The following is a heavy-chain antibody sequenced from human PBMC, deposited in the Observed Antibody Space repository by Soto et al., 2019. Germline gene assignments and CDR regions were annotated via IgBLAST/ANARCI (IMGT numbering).Heavy chain of an antibody. CDR3: ARVKSITIFGVVITYFDY. D-gene: IGHD3-3*01. Sequence: PGGSLRLSCAASGFTFSSYAMHWVRQAPGKGLEWVAVISYDGSNKYYADSVKGRFTISRDNSKNTLYLQMNSLRAEDAAVYYCARVKSITIFGVVITYFDYWGQGTLVTVSS. V-gene: IGHV3-30-3*01. J-gene: IGHJ4*02. CDR2: ISYDGSNK. CDR1: GFTFSSYA.